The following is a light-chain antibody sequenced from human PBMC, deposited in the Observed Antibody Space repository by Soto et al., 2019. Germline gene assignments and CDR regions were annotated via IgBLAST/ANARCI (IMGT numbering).Light chain of an antibody. CDR2: DAS. CDR3: QQRSNWLWT. CDR1: QSVSSY. J-gene: IGKJ1*01. Sequence: EIVLTQSPATLSLSPEERATNSCRASQSVSSYLAWYQQKPGQAPRLLIYDASNRATGIPARFSGSGSGTDFTLTISSLEPEDFAVYYCQQRSNWLWTFGQGTKVDIK. V-gene: IGKV3-11*01.